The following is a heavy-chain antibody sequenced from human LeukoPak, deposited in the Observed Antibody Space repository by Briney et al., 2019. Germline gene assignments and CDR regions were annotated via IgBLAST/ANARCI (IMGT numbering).Heavy chain of an antibody. V-gene: IGHV4-39*01. CDR2: IYYSGST. D-gene: IGHD4-17*01. J-gene: IGHJ5*02. Sequence: SETLSLTCTVSGGSISSSSYYWGWIRQPPGKGLEWIGSIYYSGSTYYNPSLKSRVTISVDTSKNQFSLKLSSVTAADTAVYYCASDYGDYGAWLAPWGQGTLVTVSS. CDR3: ASDYGDYGAWLAP. CDR1: GGSISSSSYY.